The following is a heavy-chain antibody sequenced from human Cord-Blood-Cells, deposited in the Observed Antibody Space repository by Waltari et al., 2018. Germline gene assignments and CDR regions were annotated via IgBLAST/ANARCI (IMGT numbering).Heavy chain of an antibody. Sequence: QVQLVESGGSVVQPGRSLRLSCAASGFTLSSYCLPRVPQAPGKWLEWVAVISDDGSNKYYADSVKGRFTISRDNSKNTLYLQMNSLRAEDTAVYYCAKSAAYCGGDCYSYFDYWGQGTLVTVSS. V-gene: IGHV3-30*18. J-gene: IGHJ4*02. D-gene: IGHD2-21*01. CDR2: ISDDGSNK. CDR3: AKSAAYCGGDCYSYFDY. CDR1: GFTLSSYC.